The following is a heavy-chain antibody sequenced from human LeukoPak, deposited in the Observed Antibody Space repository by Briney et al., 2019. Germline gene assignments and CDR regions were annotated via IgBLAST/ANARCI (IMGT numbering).Heavy chain of an antibody. V-gene: IGHV3-21*04. CDR3: ARRGGTDYYFDY. J-gene: IGHJ4*02. D-gene: IGHD3-16*01. Sequence: GGSLRLSCAASGFTFSSYSMNWVRQAPGKGLEWVSSISSSSSYIYYADSVKGRFTISRDISKNTLYLQMNSLRAEDTAVYYCARRGGTDYYFDYWGQGTLVTVSS. CDR2: ISSSSSYI. CDR1: GFTFSSYS.